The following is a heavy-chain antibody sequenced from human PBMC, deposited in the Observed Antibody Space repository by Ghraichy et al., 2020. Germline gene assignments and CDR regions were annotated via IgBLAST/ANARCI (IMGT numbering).Heavy chain of an antibody. V-gene: IGHV4-59*01. D-gene: IGHD1-26*01. CDR1: GGSISSYY. Sequence: SETLSLTCTVSGGSISSYYWSWIRQPPGKGLEWIGYISYSGSTNYNPSLKSRVTISVDTSKNQFSLRLSSVTAADTAVYYCARMGLLVGAYNFDYWGQGTLVTVSS. CDR2: ISYSGST. CDR3: ARMGLLVGAYNFDY. J-gene: IGHJ4*02.